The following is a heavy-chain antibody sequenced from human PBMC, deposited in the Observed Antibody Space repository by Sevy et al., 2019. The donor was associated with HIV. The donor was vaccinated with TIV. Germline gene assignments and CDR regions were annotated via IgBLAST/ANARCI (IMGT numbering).Heavy chain of an antibody. CDR1: GFTFSSYA. J-gene: IGHJ3*02. Sequence: GGSLRLSCAASGFTFSSYAMSWVRQAPGKGLEWVSAISGSGGSTYYADSVKGRFTISRDNSKNTLYLQMNGLRAEDTAVYYCARTYYYDSSGTKRGYDAFDIWGQGTMVTVSS. CDR2: ISGSGGST. V-gene: IGHV3-23*01. D-gene: IGHD3-22*01. CDR3: ARTYYYDSSGTKRGYDAFDI.